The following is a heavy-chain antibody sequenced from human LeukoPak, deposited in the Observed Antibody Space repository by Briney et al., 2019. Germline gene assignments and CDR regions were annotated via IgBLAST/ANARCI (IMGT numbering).Heavy chain of an antibody. CDR3: AREGAPALVFDDGIDV. D-gene: IGHD3-9*01. V-gene: IGHV4-4*07. J-gene: IGHJ6*02. CDR2: IYMSGST. Sequence: SGTLSLTCTVSRGSITSYYWSWIRQPAAKGLEGIGRIYMSGSTNYNPPLKSRVTMSVATSKNQCSRKLCSVIAADTAVYYGAREGAPALVFDDGIDVWGQGTAVIVSS. CDR1: RGSITSYY.